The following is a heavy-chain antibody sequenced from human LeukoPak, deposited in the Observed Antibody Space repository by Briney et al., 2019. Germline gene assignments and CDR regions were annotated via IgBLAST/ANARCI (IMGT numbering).Heavy chain of an antibody. V-gene: IGHV3-30*04. Sequence: GNSLRLSCAASGFTFSDHPMHWVRQAPGKGLEWVAIVSYDGNTKHYADSVQGRFTISRDNAKNTLYLQMSSLRAEDTAVYYCARDVDRGALDIWGQGTTVTVSS. CDR2: VSYDGNTK. D-gene: IGHD3-10*01. CDR1: GFTFSDHP. J-gene: IGHJ3*02. CDR3: ARDVDRGALDI.